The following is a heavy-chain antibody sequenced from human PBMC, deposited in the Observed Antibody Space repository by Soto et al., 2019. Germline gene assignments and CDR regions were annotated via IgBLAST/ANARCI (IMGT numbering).Heavy chain of an antibody. Sequence: SETLSLTCAVYGGSFSGYYWSWIRQPPGKGLEWIGEINHSGSTNYNPSLKSRVTISVDTSKNQFSLKLSSVTAADTAVYYCARHSGYSSSWYYTYYFDYWGQGTLVTVPQ. J-gene: IGHJ4*02. D-gene: IGHD6-13*01. CDR1: GGSFSGYY. CDR3: ARHSGYSSSWYYTYYFDY. V-gene: IGHV4-34*01. CDR2: INHSGST.